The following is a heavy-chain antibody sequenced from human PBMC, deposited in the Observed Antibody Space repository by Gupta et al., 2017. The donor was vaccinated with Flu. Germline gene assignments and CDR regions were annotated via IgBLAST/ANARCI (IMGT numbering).Heavy chain of an antibody. CDR2: INSDGSST. V-gene: IGHV3-74*01. CDR1: SNYW. D-gene: IGHD1-26*01. CDR3: ARGRGALVYGMDV. J-gene: IGHJ6*02. Sequence: SNYWMHWVRQAPGKGLVWVSRINSDGSSTSYADSVKGRFTISRDNAKNTLYLQMNSLRAEDTAVYYCARGRGALVYGMDVWGQGTTVTVSS.